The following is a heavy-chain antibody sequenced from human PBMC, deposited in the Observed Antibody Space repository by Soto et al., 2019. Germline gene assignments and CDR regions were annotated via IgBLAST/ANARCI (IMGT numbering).Heavy chain of an antibody. Sequence: LSLTCTVSGGSTSSDNYWSWIRQPPGKGLEWIGHIYYSGNTDYNPSLKSRLAISIDTSKNQFSLKLSSVTAADTAVYFCAREGGESSDGLYYFDSWGQGSLVTVS. V-gene: IGHV4-30-4*01. D-gene: IGHD3-16*01. CDR2: IYYSGNT. CDR3: AREGGESSDGLYYFDS. CDR1: GGSTSSDNY. J-gene: IGHJ4*02.